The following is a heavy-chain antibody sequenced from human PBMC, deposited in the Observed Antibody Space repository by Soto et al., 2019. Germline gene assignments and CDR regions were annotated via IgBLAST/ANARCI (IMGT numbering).Heavy chain of an antibody. CDR1: GFTFSGST. V-gene: IGHV3-73*02. CDR2: IPSKTNTYAT. D-gene: IGHD6-19*01. J-gene: IGHJ4*02. Sequence: EVQLVESGGGLVQPGGSLKLSCAASGFTFSGSTIHWVRQTSGKGLEWVGRIPSKTNTYATAYAASVKGRFTISRDDSKNTAYLQSSSLKTEDTAVYYCTRQHLDVPVASAIDYWGQGTLVTVSS. CDR3: TRQHLDVPVASAIDY.